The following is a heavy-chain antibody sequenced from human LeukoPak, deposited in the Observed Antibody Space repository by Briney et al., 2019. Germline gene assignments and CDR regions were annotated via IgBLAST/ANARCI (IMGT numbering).Heavy chain of an antibody. V-gene: IGHV4-30-2*01. D-gene: IGHD6-6*01. CDR1: GGSISSGGYS. J-gene: IGHJ4*02. Sequence: SQTLSLTCAVSGGSISSGGYSWSWIRQPPGKGLEWIGYIYHSGSTYYNPSLKSRVTISVDRSKNQFSLKLSSVTAADTAVYYCAREDSNSSLDYWGQGTLVTVSS. CDR2: IYHSGST. CDR3: AREDSNSSLDY.